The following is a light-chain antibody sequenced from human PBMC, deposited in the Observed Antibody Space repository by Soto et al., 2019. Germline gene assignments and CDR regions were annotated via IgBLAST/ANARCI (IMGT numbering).Light chain of an antibody. J-gene: IGKJ1*01. CDR1: QSINSY. Sequence: DIQMTQSPSSLSASVGDRVTLTCRASQSINSYLNWYQQKPGKAPKVLIYAASSLQSGVPSRFSGSGSGTDFTLTISSLQPEDFAIYYCQQSYSSPRTFGQGTKVDIK. CDR2: AAS. CDR3: QQSYSSPRT. V-gene: IGKV1-39*01.